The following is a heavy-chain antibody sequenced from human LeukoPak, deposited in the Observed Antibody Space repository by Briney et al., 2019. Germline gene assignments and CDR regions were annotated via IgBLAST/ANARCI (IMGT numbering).Heavy chain of an antibody. Sequence: GGSLRLSCAASGFTFSSHAMSWVRQAPGKGLEWVSAISGSGGSTYYAASVKGRFTISRDNSKNTLYLQMNSLRAEDTAVYYCAKPQAYSSGWSDYWGQGTLVTVSS. CDR2: ISGSGGST. D-gene: IGHD6-19*01. J-gene: IGHJ4*02. CDR1: GFTFSSHA. V-gene: IGHV3-23*01. CDR3: AKPQAYSSGWSDY.